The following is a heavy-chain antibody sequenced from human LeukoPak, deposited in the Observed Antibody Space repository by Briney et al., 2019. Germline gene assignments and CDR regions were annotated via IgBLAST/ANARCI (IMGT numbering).Heavy chain of an antibody. D-gene: IGHD3-10*01. V-gene: IGHV3-9*01. J-gene: IGHJ6*02. CDR3: ARDRGYGSGPRYYYYGMDV. Sequence: GRSLRLSCAASGFTFDDYAMHWDRQAPGKGLEWVSGISWNSGSIGYADSVKGRFTISRDNAKNSLYLQMNSLRAEDTALYYCARDRGYGSGPRYYYYGMDVWGQGTTVTVSS. CDR2: ISWNSGSI. CDR1: GFTFDDYA.